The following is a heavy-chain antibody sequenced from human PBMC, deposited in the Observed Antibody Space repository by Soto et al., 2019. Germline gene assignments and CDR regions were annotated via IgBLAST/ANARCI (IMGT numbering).Heavy chain of an antibody. CDR3: ARGVYDYWSGYYAGSGLDV. CDR2: IYYSGNT. CDR1: GGSMSPFY. V-gene: IGHV4-59*01. Sequence: QVQLQESGPGLVKPSETLSLTCSVSGGSMSPFYWSWIRQSPGKGLEWIGYIYYSGNTNYNPSLKSRVTISVDTSKDQFSRRLSSVTAADSAVYYCARGVYDYWSGYYAGSGLDVWGQGTTVTVS. D-gene: IGHD3-3*01. J-gene: IGHJ6*02.